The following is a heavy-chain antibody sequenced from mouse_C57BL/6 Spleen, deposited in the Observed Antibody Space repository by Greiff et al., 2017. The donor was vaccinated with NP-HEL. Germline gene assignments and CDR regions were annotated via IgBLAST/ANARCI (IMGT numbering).Heavy chain of an antibody. CDR3: ATNYYGSSGYFDY. V-gene: IGHV5-17*01. J-gene: IGHJ2*01. CDR1: GFTFSDYG. CDR2: ISSGSSTI. Sequence: EVKLMESGGGLVKPGGSLKLSCAASGFTFSDYGMHWVRQAPEKGLEWVAYISSGSSTIYYADTVKGRFTISRDNTKNTLFLHMTSLRSEDTAMYYCATNYYGSSGYFDYWGQGTTLTVSS. D-gene: IGHD1-1*01.